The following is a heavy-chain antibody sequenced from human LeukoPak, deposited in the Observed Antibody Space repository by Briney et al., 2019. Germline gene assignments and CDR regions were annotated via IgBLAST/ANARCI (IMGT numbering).Heavy chain of an antibody. V-gene: IGHV3-23*01. Sequence: GRSLRLSCAVSGFTFSSYAMSWVRQAPGKGLEWVSTISGSGDNTYYADSVRGRFTISRDNSKNTLYLQMNSLRAEHTAIYYCAKVSWANYFDYWGQGTLVTVSS. CDR1: GFTFSSYA. J-gene: IGHJ4*02. CDR3: AKVSWANYFDY. CDR2: ISGSGDNT. D-gene: IGHD6-13*01.